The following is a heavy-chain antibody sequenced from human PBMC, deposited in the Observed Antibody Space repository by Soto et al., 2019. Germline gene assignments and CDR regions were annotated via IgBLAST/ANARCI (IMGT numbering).Heavy chain of an antibody. CDR2: IIPIFGTA. Sequence: QVQLVQSGAEVKKPGSSVKVSCKASGGTFSSYAISWVRQAPGQGLEWMGGIIPIFGTANYAQKFQGRVTITADESTSTAYMELSSLRSEDTAVYYCARDGWGKGSGSYLDAFDIWCQGTMVTVSS. V-gene: IGHV1-69*12. J-gene: IGHJ3*02. CDR3: ARDGWGKGSGSYLDAFDI. D-gene: IGHD1-26*01. CDR1: GGTFSSYA.